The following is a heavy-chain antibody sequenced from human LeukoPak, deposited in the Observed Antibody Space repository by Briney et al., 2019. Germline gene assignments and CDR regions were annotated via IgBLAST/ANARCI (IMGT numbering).Heavy chain of an antibody. CDR2: IYYSGST. D-gene: IGHD2-2*01. J-gene: IGHJ4*02. CDR1: GGSFSGYY. Sequence: SSETLSLTCAVYGGSFSGYYWSWIRQPPGKGLEWIGYIYYSGSTNYNPSLKSRVTISVDTSKNQFSLKLSSVTAADTAVYYCARWPLGSSMDYWGQGTLVTVSS. V-gene: IGHV4-59*01. CDR3: ARWPLGSSMDY.